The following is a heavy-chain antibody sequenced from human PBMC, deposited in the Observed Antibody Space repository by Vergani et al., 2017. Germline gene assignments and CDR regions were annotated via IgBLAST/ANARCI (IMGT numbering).Heavy chain of an antibody. V-gene: IGHV3-30*02. CDR1: GFTFSSYG. D-gene: IGHD3-22*01. Sequence: QVQLVESGGGVVQPGGSLRLSCAASGFTFSSYGMHWVRQAPGKGLEWVAFIRYDGSNKYYADSVKGRFTISRDNSKNTLYLQMNSLRAEDTAVYYCAKVYYDSTHSRRGIDYWGQGTLVTVSS. CDR2: IRYDGSNK. J-gene: IGHJ4*02. CDR3: AKVYYDSTHSRRGIDY.